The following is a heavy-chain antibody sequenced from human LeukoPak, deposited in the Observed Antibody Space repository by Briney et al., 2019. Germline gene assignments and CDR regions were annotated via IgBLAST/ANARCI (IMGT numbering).Heavy chain of an antibody. CDR3: AKATSSGGYSSSDY. CDR2: ISGSGGST. J-gene: IGHJ4*02. Sequence: GGSLRLSCAASGFTFSSYGMSWVRQAPGKGLEWVSAISGSGGSTYYADSVEGRFTISRDNSKNTLYLQMNSLRAEDTAVYYCAKATSSGGYSSSDYWGQGTLVTVSS. V-gene: IGHV3-23*01. D-gene: IGHD3-22*01. CDR1: GFTFSSYG.